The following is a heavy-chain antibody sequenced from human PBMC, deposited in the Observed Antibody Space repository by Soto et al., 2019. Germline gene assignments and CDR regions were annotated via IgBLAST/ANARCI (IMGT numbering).Heavy chain of an antibody. V-gene: IGHV1-69*01. CDR3: ARTQGSSTSLEIYYYYYYGMDV. J-gene: IGHJ6*04. Sequence: QVQLVQSGAEVKKPGSSVKVSCKASGGTFGSYAISWVRQAPGQGLEWMGGIIPIPGTANYAQKFQGRVTIAADESTSTAYMELRSLRSEDTAVYYCARTQGSSTSLEIYYYYYYGMDVWGKGTTVTVSS. CDR2: IIPIPGTA. CDR1: GGTFGSYA. D-gene: IGHD2-2*01.